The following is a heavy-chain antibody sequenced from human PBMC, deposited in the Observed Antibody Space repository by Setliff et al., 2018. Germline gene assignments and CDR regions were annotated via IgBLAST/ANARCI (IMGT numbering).Heavy chain of an antibody. J-gene: IGHJ4*02. V-gene: IGHV4-59*01. CDR2: VHFTGST. Sequence: SETLSLTCTVSGASIRNYYWTWIRQPPGKGLEWIGYVHFTGSTSYNPSLKSRVTMSADVSKNQFSLKLSSVTAADTAVYYCARKVEQWLTPHFDQWGQGALVTVSS. CDR3: ARKVEQWLTPHFDQ. D-gene: IGHD6-19*01. CDR1: GASIRNYY.